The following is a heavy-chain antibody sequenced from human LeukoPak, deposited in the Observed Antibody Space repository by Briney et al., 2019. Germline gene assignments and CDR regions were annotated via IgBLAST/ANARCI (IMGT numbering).Heavy chain of an antibody. CDR1: GGSISSYY. CDR3: ARRIEDYYDSSGYYYYFDY. J-gene: IGHJ4*02. Sequence: SETLSLTCTVSGGSISSYYWSWIRQPPGKGLEWIGYIYYSGSTNYNPSLKSRVTISVDTSKNQFSLKLSSVTAADTAVYYCARRIEDYYDSSGYYYYFDYWGQGTLVTVSS. D-gene: IGHD3-22*01. CDR2: IYYSGST. V-gene: IGHV4-59*08.